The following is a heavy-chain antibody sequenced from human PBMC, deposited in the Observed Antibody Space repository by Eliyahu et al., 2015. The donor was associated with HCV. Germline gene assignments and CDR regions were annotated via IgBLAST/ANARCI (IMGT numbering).Heavy chain of an antibody. Sequence: QVQLVQSGAEVKKPGASVKVSCKASGYTFTXXGISWXRQAPGXGLEWMGWISAYSGNTNYAQKYQGRVTMTTDASTSTAYMELRSLRSDDTAVYYCVRDWKVEDXGMGLGADYYYYGMDVWGQGTTVTVSS. V-gene: IGHV1-18*01. CDR3: VRDWKVEDXGMGLGADYYYYGMDV. J-gene: IGHJ6*02. D-gene: IGHD3/OR15-3a*01. CDR1: GYTFTXXG. CDR2: ISAYSGNT.